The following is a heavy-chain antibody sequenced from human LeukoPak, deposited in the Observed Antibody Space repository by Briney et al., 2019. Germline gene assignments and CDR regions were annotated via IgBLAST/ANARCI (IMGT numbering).Heavy chain of an antibody. CDR2: IRSQTAGGTT. D-gene: IGHD2-15*01. CDR3: AHGSAQYYEY. J-gene: IGHJ1*01. V-gene: IGHV3-15*07. CDR1: GVTLSNVW. Sequence: GGSLRLSCAVSGVTLSNVWMNWVRQAPGKGLEWVGRIRSQTAGGTTDFAAPVKGRFSFSRDDSKNSLYLQMNSLTSEDTAVYYCAHGSAQYYEYWGQGTLVTVSS.